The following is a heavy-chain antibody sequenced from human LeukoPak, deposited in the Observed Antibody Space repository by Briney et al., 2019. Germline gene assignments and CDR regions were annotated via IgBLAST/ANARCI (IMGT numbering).Heavy chain of an antibody. CDR2: INPNSGGT. CDR3: ARGRKAYYYDSSGYP. Sequence: GASVKVSCKASGYTFTGYYMHWVRQAPGQGLEWMGWINPNSGGTNYAQKFQGRVTMTRDTSISTAYMEPSRLRSDDTAVYYCARGRKAYYYDSSGYPWGQGTLVTVSS. CDR1: GYTFTGYY. V-gene: IGHV1-2*02. D-gene: IGHD3-22*01. J-gene: IGHJ5*02.